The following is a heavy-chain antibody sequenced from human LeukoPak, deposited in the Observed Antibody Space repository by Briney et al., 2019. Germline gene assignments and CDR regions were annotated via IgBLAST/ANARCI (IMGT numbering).Heavy chain of an antibody. D-gene: IGHD3-10*02. J-gene: IGHJ6*04. Sequence: GGSLRLSCAASGFTFSSYEMNWVRQAPGEGLEWVSYISSSGSTIYYAESVKGRVTISRDNAKNSLYLKMNSLRAEDTAVYYCAELGITMIGGVWGKGTTVTISS. V-gene: IGHV3-48*03. CDR1: GFTFSSYE. CDR3: AELGITMIGGV. CDR2: ISSSGSTI.